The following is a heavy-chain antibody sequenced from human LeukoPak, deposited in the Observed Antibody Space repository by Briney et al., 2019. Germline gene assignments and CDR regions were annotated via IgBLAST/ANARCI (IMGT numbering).Heavy chain of an antibody. J-gene: IGHJ4*02. D-gene: IGHD3-22*01. V-gene: IGHV3-21*01. CDR3: ARDLVGSYYDSSGPYDY. Sequence: GGSLRLSCAASGFTFSTYTMNWVRQAPGKGLEWVSSISSSSNYLYDADSVKGRFTISRDNAKNSLYLQMNSLRAEDTAVYYCARDLVGSYYDSSGPYDYWGQGTMVTVSS. CDR1: GFTFSTYT. CDR2: ISSSSNYL.